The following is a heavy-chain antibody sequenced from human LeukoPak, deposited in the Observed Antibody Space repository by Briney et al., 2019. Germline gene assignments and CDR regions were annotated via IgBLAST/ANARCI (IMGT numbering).Heavy chain of an antibody. Sequence: GGSLRLSCAASGFTFDDYAMHWVRQAPGKGLEWVSGISWNSGSIGYADSVKGRFTISRDNAKNSLYLQMNSLRAEDTAVYYCARELAAAGAVDYYYYMDVWGKGTTVTVSS. CDR1: GFTFDDYA. CDR2: ISWNSGSI. V-gene: IGHV3-9*01. J-gene: IGHJ6*03. D-gene: IGHD6-13*01. CDR3: ARELAAAGAVDYYYYMDV.